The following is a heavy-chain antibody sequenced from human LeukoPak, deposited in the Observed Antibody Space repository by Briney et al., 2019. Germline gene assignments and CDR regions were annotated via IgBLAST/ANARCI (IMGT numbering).Heavy chain of an antibody. V-gene: IGHV4-38-2*02. Sequence: SETLSLTCTVSGYSISSGYYWGWIRQPPGKGLEWIGYIYHSGSTYYNPSLKSRVTISVDRSENQFSLKLSSVTAADTAVYYCARRVPTAYRFDPWGQGTLVTVSS. J-gene: IGHJ5*02. CDR1: GYSISSGYY. CDR3: ARRVPTAYRFDP. CDR2: IYHSGST. D-gene: IGHD5-18*01.